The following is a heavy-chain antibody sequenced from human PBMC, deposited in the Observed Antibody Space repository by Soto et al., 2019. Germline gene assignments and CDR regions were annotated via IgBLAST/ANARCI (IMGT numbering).Heavy chain of an antibody. CDR1: GFTFSSYG. Sequence: QVQLVESGGGVVQPGRSLRLSCAASGFTFSSYGMHWVRQAPGKGLEWVAVIWYDGSNKYYADSVKGRFTISRDNSKNTLYLQMNSLRAEDTAVYYCAREMVYAIFGSYYYYGMDVWGQGTTVTVSS. J-gene: IGHJ6*02. CDR2: IWYDGSNK. V-gene: IGHV3-33*01. CDR3: AREMVYAIFGSYYYYGMDV. D-gene: IGHD2-8*01.